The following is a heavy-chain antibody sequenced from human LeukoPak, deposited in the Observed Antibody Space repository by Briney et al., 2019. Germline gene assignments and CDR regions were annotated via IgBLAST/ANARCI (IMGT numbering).Heavy chain of an antibody. Sequence: SETLSLTCAVSGASVSGSNYYWGWIRQPPGKGLEWIGNIYSSGSTYYNASLQSRVTISIDTSKNQFSLRLNSVTAADTAMYYCASGPIQLWFSWFDPWGQGTLVTVSS. V-gene: IGHV4-39*01. D-gene: IGHD5-18*01. CDR1: GASVSGSNYY. J-gene: IGHJ5*02. CDR2: IYSSGST. CDR3: ASGPIQLWFSWFDP.